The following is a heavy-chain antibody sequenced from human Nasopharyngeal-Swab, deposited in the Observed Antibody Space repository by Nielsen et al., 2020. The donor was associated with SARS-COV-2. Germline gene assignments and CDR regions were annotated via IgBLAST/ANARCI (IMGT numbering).Heavy chain of an antibody. D-gene: IGHD4-23*01. Sequence: SETLSLTCAVYGGSFSGYYWSWIRQPPGKGLEWIGEINHSGSTNYNPSLKSRVTISVDTSKNQFSLKLSSVTVADTAVYYCARVATVVGNDYWGQGTLVTVSS. CDR2: INHSGST. V-gene: IGHV4-34*01. J-gene: IGHJ4*02. CDR3: ARVATVVGNDY. CDR1: GGSFSGYY.